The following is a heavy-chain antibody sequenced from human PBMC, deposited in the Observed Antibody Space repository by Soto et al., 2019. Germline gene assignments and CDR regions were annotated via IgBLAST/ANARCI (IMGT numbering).Heavy chain of an antibody. CDR3: ARNYYYGSGSSHYYYGMDV. CDR1: GGSISSGGYY. V-gene: IGHV4-31*03. CDR2: IYNSGNT. D-gene: IGHD3-10*01. Sequence: QVQLQESGPGLVKPSQTLSLTCSVSGGSISSGGYYWSWIRQHPEKGLEWIGYIYNSGNTYYNPSLKGRVTISEDTSKNQFSLNLSSVTAADTAVYYCARNYYYGSGSSHYYYGMDVWGQGTTFTVSS. J-gene: IGHJ6*02.